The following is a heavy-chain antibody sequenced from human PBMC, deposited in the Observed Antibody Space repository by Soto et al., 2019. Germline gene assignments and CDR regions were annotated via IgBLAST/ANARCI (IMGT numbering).Heavy chain of an antibody. V-gene: IGHV1-69*01. CDR3: ARSYYYDSSGYGFYYYYGMDV. J-gene: IGHJ6*02. CDR2: IIPIFGTA. Sequence: QVQLVQSGAEVKKPGASVKVSCKASGGTFSSYAISWVRQAPGQGLEWMGGIIPIFGTANYAQKFQGRVTITAEESTSTAYMELSSLRSEDTAVYYCARSYYYDSSGYGFYYYYGMDVWGQGTTVTVSS. D-gene: IGHD3-22*01. CDR1: GGTFSSYA.